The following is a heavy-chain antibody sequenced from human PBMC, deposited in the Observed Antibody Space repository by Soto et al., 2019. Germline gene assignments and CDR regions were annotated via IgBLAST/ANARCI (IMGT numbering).Heavy chain of an antibody. Sequence: EVQLVESGGGLVQPGGSLRLSCAGSGFTLSDHYIDWVRQAPGKGLEWVGRSRDKAQGYSTAYAASVKGRFTTSRDESKNSVYLQMNSLKTEDTAVYYCARPLGYCVGGNCYEGSDYYGMDDWGPGTTVIVSS. CDR2: SRDKAQGYST. CDR1: GFTLSDHY. V-gene: IGHV3-72*01. J-gene: IGHJ6*02. D-gene: IGHD2-15*01. CDR3: ARPLGYCVGGNCYEGSDYYGMDD.